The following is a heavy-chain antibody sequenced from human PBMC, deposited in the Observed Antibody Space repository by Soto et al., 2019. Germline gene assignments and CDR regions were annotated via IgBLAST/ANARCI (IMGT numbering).Heavy chain of an antibody. D-gene: IGHD6-19*01. CDR3: ARGEQWLTWWFDP. J-gene: IGHJ5*02. V-gene: IGHV3-30-3*01. CDR1: GFTFSSYA. Sequence: QVQLVESGGGVVQPGRSLRLSCAASGFTFSSYAMHWVRQAPGKGLEWVAVISYDGSNKYYADSVKGRFTISRDNSKNTLYLQMNSLRAEDTAVYYCARGEQWLTWWFDPWGQGTLVTVSS. CDR2: ISYDGSNK.